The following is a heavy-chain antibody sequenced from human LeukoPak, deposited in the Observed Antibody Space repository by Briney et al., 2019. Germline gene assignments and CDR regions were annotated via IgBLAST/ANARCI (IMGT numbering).Heavy chain of an antibody. J-gene: IGHJ6*03. CDR3: ARYTPAGYDFWSGYYYYMDV. CDR2: INPNSGGT. V-gene: IGHV1-2*02. D-gene: IGHD3-3*01. Sequence: ASVKVSCKASEYTFTGYYIHWVRQAPGQGLEWMGWINPNSGGTNYAQKFQGRVTMTRDTSISTAYMELSRLRSDDTAVYYCARYTPAGYDFWSGYYYYMDVWGKGTTVTVSS. CDR1: EYTFTGYY.